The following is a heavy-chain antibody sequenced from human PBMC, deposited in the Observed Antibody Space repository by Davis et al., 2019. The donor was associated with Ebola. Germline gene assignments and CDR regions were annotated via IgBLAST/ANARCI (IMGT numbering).Heavy chain of an antibody. Sequence: GESLKISCAASGFTFSSYWMSWVRQAPGKGLEWVANIKQDGSEKYYVDSVKGRFTISRDNAKNSLYLQMNSLRAEDTAVYYCARVGTTVTAQPPCHLDYWGQGTLVTVSS. CDR1: GFTFSSYW. V-gene: IGHV3-7*01. CDR2: IKQDGSEK. CDR3: ARVGTTVTAQPPCHLDY. D-gene: IGHD4-17*01. J-gene: IGHJ4*02.